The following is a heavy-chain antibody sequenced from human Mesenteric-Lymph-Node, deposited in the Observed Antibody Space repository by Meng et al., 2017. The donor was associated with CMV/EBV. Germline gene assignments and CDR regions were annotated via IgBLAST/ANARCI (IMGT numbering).Heavy chain of an antibody. CDR2: ISGSGDST. D-gene: IGHD3-22*01. Sequence: GESLKISCTASGFTFNTYAMSWVRQGPGKGLEWVSDISGSGDSTNYEDSVTGRFTISRDNSKNTLYLQMNSLRVEDTAIYYCVKDPDYYDSRDLWGQGTLVTVSS. J-gene: IGHJ5*02. CDR1: GFTFNTYA. V-gene: IGHV3-23*01. CDR3: VKDPDYYDSRDL.